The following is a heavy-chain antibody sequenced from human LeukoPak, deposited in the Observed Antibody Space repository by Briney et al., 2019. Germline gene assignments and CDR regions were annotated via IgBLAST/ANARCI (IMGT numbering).Heavy chain of an antibody. J-gene: IGHJ4*02. CDR2: ITGAHAT. V-gene: IGHV3-73*01. CDR3: AKDPYYDFG. Sequence: GGSLRLSCAASGFTFSASPIHWVRQASGKGLEWVGRITGAHATAYAASVRGRFSITRDDSESTTYLQLNSLETEDTAVYYCAKDPYYDFGGGQGTLVTVSS. D-gene: IGHD3-3*01. CDR1: GFTFSASP.